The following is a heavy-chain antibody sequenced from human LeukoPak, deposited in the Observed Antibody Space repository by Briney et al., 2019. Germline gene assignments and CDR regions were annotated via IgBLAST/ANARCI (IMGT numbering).Heavy chain of an antibody. Sequence: SETLSLTCTVSGGSISSYYWSWIRQPPGKGLEWIGYIYTSASTNYNPSLKSRVTISVDTSKNQFSLKLSSVTAADTAVYYCARRSFSGYDAGFDIWGQGRMVTVSP. CDR3: ARRSFSGYDAGFDI. CDR2: IYTSAST. D-gene: IGHD3-22*01. CDR1: GGSISSYY. V-gene: IGHV4-4*09. J-gene: IGHJ3*02.